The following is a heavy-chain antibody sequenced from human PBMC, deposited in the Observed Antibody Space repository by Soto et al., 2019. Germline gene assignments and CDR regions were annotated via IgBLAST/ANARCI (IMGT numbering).Heavy chain of an antibody. CDR2: ISGSGGST. CDR3: AKDNGYSDYLPDAFDI. CDR1: GFTFSSYA. V-gene: IGHV3-23*01. J-gene: IGHJ3*02. D-gene: IGHD4-17*01. Sequence: EVQLLESGGGLVQPRGSLRLSCAASGFTFSSYAMSWVRQAPGKGLEWVSAISGSGGSTYYADSVKGRFTISRDNSKNTLYLQMNSLRAEDTAVYYCAKDNGYSDYLPDAFDIWGQGTMVTVSS.